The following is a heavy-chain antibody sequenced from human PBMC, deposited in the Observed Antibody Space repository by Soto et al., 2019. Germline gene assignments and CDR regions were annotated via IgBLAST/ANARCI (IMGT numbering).Heavy chain of an antibody. Sequence: PGGSLRLSCAASGFTFSNAWMSWVRQAPGKGLEWVGRIKSKTDGGTTDYAAPVKGRFTISRDDSKNTLYLQMNSLKTEDTAVYYCTTDRGQLVTTPNWFDPWGQGTLVTVSS. CDR1: GFTFSNAW. CDR3: TTDRGQLVTTPNWFDP. CDR2: IKSKTDGGTT. D-gene: IGHD6-6*01. V-gene: IGHV3-15*01. J-gene: IGHJ5*02.